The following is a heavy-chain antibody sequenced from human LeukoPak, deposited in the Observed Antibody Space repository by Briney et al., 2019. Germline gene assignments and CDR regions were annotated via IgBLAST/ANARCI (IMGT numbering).Heavy chain of an antibody. V-gene: IGHV4-59*11. D-gene: IGHD4-17*01. J-gene: IGHJ4*02. CDR2: IYYSGST. Sequence: SETLSLTCSVSGDSITSHYWSWIPQPPGKGLEWIGYIYYSGSTDYNPSLKSRVTMSVDSSKNQFSLKLSSVTAADTAVYYCARGTSVTDYFDYWGQGTLVTVSS. CDR3: ARGTSVTDYFDY. CDR1: GDSITSHY.